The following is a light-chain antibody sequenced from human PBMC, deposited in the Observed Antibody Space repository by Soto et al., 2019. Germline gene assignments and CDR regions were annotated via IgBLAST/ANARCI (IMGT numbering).Light chain of an antibody. V-gene: IGKV2-28*01. J-gene: IGKJ4*01. CDR3: MQALQTPIT. Sequence: DIVMTQSPLSLPVTPGEPASISCRSSQSLLHSNGYNYLDWYLQKPGQSPQLLIYLGSNRASGVPDRFSGSGSGTDFTLKISRVEAEDVGVYYCMQALQTPITFGGATKVDIK. CDR1: QSLLHSNGYNY. CDR2: LGS.